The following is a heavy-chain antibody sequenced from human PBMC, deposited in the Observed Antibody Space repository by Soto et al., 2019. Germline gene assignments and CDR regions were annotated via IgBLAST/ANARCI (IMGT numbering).Heavy chain of an antibody. CDR3: ATLNGHYYDSSGYGAFDI. CDR1: GFTFSSYA. J-gene: IGHJ3*02. V-gene: IGHV3-23*01. D-gene: IGHD3-22*01. CDR2: ISGSGGST. Sequence: GGSLRLSCAASGFTFSSYAMSWVRQAPGKGLEWVSAISGSGGSTYYADSVKGRFTISRDNSKNTLYLQMNSLRAEDTAVYYCATLNGHYYDSSGYGAFDIWGQGTMVTVSS.